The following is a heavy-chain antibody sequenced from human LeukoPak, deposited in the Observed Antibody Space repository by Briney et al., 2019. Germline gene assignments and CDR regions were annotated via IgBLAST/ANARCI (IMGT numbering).Heavy chain of an antibody. J-gene: IGHJ3*02. V-gene: IGHV3-7*01. CDR1: GFIFRSYW. CDR3: ASSYFDNSLHAYDI. CDR2: IKQEGSEM. D-gene: IGHD3-22*01. Sequence: PGESLRLSCAASGFIFRSYWMDWVRQAPGKGLEWVANIKQEGSEMYYVDSVKGRFTISRDNTKNSLFLHMSSLRVEDTAVYFCASSYFDNSLHAYDIWGQGTMVTVSS.